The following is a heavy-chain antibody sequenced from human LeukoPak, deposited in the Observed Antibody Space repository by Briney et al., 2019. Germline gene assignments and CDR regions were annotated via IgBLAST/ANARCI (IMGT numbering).Heavy chain of an antibody. CDR3: ARESEVGYLDY. V-gene: IGHV1-2*02. Sequence: ASVKVSFKASGYTFTVYYIHWVRQAPGQGLEWMGWINPNSGGTNYAQKFQGRVTMTRGTSISTAYMELSRLRSDDTAVYYCARESEVGYLDYWGQGTLVTVSS. CDR2: INPNSGGT. CDR1: GYTFTVYY. J-gene: IGHJ4*02. D-gene: IGHD1-26*01.